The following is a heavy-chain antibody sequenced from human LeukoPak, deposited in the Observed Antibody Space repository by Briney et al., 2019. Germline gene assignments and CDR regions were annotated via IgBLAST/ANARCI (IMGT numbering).Heavy chain of an antibody. CDR2: ISGSGGST. CDR3: AKDVGGIAAPGGYYYYYMDV. V-gene: IGHV3-23*01. Sequence: GGSLRLSCAASGFTFSSYTMNWVRQAPGKGLEWVSAISGSGGSTYYADSVKGRFTISRDNSKNTLYLQMNSLRAEDTAVYYCAKDVGGIAAPGGYYYYYMDVWGKGTTVTVSS. D-gene: IGHD6-13*01. J-gene: IGHJ6*03. CDR1: GFTFSSYT.